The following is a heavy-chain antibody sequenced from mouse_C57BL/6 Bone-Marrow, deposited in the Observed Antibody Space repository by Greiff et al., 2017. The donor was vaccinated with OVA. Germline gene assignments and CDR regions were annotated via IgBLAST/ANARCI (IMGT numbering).Heavy chain of an antibody. CDR3: TTDYYGSSQYFDV. V-gene: IGHV14-1*01. J-gene: IGHJ1*03. CDR1: GFNIKDYY. D-gene: IGHD1-1*01. CDR2: IDPEDGDT. Sequence: VQLKHSGAELVRPGASVKLSCTASGFNIKDYYMHWVKQRPEQGLEWIGRIDPEDGDTEYAPKFQGKATMTADTSSNTAYLQLSSLTSEDTAVYYCTTDYYGSSQYFDVWGTGTTVTVSS.